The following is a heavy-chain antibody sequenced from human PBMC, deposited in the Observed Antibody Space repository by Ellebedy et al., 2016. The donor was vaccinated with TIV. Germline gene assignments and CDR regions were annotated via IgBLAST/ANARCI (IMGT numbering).Heavy chain of an antibody. D-gene: IGHD1-14*01. CDR2: FGSGGDS. J-gene: IGHJ2*01. V-gene: IGHV3-13*01. Sequence: PGGSLRLSCAASGFTFRIYDMHWVRQRIGKGLEWVSAFGSGGDSYYPASVKGRFTISRENAKSSVYLQMNSLIVGDTAVYYCVRGGAAPHNRYFDFWGRGTLVTVSS. CDR3: VRGGAAPHNRYFDF. CDR1: GFTFRIYD.